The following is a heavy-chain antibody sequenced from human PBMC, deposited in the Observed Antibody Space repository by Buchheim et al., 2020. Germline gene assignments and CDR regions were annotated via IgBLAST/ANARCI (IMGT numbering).Heavy chain of an antibody. V-gene: IGHV4-30-4*01. CDR3: AREYCSGGSCSKSSWFDP. Sequence: QVQLQESGPGLVKPSQTLSLTCTVSGGSISSGDYYWSWIRQPPGKSLEWIGYIYYSGSTYYNPSLKSLVTISVDTSKNQFSLKLSSVTAADTAVYYCAREYCSGGSCSKSSWFDPWGQGTL. D-gene: IGHD2-15*01. J-gene: IGHJ5*02. CDR1: GGSISSGDYY. CDR2: IYYSGST.